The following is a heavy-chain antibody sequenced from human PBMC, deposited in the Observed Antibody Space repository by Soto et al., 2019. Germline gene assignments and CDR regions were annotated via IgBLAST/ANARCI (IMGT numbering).Heavy chain of an antibody. V-gene: IGHV3-9*01. J-gene: IGHJ3*02. CDR2: ISWNSGSI. CDR3: AKTLEVVVAATPAAFDI. D-gene: IGHD2-15*01. CDR1: GFTFDDYA. Sequence: HPGGSLRLSCAASGFTFDDYAMHWVRQAPGKGLEWVSGISWNSGSIGYADSVKGRFTISRDNAKNSLYLQMNSLRAEDTALYYCAKTLEVVVAATPAAFDIWGQGTMVTVSS.